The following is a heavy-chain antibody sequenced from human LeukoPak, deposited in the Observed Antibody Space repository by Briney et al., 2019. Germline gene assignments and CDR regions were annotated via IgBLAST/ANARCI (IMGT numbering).Heavy chain of an antibody. CDR1: GFTFSSYG. J-gene: IGHJ4*02. CDR2: IGYDGSNK. CDR3: AKGEHYYDSSGYATPDY. V-gene: IGHV3-30*02. D-gene: IGHD3-22*01. Sequence: GGSLRLSCAASGFTFSSYGMHWVRQAPGKGLEWVAFIGYDGSNKYYADSVKGRSTISRDNSKNTLYLQMNSLRAEDTAVYYCAKGEHYYDSSGYATPDYWGQGTLVTVSS.